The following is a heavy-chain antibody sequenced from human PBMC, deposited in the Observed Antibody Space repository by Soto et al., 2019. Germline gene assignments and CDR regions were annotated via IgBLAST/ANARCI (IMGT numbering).Heavy chain of an antibody. D-gene: IGHD3-22*01. CDR3: ARLPYYYDSSGYLPQAGYLQH. CDR2: IYPGDSDT. Sequence: PGESLKISCKGSGYSFTSYWIGWVRQMPGKGLEWMGIIYPGDSDTRYSPSFQGQVTISADKSISTAYLQWSSLKASDTAMYYCARLPYYYDSSGYLPQAGYLQHWGQGTLVTVSS. J-gene: IGHJ1*01. CDR1: GYSFTSYW. V-gene: IGHV5-51*01.